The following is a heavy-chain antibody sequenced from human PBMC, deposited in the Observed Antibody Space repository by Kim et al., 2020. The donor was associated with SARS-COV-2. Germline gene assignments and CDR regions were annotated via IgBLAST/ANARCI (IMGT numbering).Heavy chain of an antibody. Sequence: SETLSLTCAVYGGSFSGYYWSWIRQPPGKGLEWIGEINHSGSTNYNPSLKSRVTISVDTSKNQFSLKLSSVTAADTAVYYCARAPMNTWIQLWENGMDVWGQGTTVTVSS. CDR3: ARAPMNTWIQLWENGMDV. J-gene: IGHJ6*02. D-gene: IGHD5-18*01. CDR2: INHSGST. CDR1: GGSFSGYY. V-gene: IGHV4-34*01.